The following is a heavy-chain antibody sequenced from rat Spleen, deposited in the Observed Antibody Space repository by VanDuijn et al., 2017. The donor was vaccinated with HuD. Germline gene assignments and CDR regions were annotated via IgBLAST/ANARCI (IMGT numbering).Heavy chain of an antibody. CDR3: ATQGYPAPFAY. CDR1: GFTFSTFA. CDR2: ITSGGSNT. J-gene: IGHJ3*01. Sequence: EVQLVESGGGLVQPGRSLKLSCAASGFTFSTFAMAWVRQAPKKGLEWVATITSGGSNTYYPDSVKGRFTISRDNAKSTLYLQMDSLRSEDTATYYCATQGYPAPFAYWGQGTLVTVSS. V-gene: IGHV5-25*01. D-gene: IGHD1-4*01.